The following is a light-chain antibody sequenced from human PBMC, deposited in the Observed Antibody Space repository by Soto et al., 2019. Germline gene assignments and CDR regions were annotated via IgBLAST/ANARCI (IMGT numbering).Light chain of an antibody. Sequence: ALTQPASVSWSPGQSITISCTGTSSDVGSYNFVSWYQQLPGKAPKLMIYEVSNRPSGVSNRFSGSKSGNTASLTISGLQAEDEADYYCSSYTTSSNYVFGSGTKVTVL. V-gene: IGLV2-14*01. CDR3: SSYTTSSNYV. J-gene: IGLJ1*01. CDR2: EVS. CDR1: SSDVGSYNF.